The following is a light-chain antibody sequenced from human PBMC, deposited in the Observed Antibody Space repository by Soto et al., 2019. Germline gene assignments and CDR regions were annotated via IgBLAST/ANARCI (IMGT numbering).Light chain of an antibody. J-gene: IGKJ5*01. CDR3: QQSYSTPPIT. CDR1: QSISSY. CDR2: AAS. Sequence: DIQMTQSPSSLSASVGDRVTITCRASQSISSYLNWYQQKPGKAPKRLFYAASSLQSGVPSRFSGSGSGTDFTLTISSLQPEDFATYYCQQSYSTPPITFGQGTRLEIK. V-gene: IGKV1-39*01.